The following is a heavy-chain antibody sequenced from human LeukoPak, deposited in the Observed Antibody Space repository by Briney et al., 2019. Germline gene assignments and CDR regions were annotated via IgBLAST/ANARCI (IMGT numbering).Heavy chain of an antibody. J-gene: IGHJ5*02. CDR3: ARDQFPYCSGGSCYNWFDP. V-gene: IGHV4-31*03. D-gene: IGHD2-15*01. CDR1: DGSISSGGYY. Sequence: SETLSLTCTVSDGSISSGGYYWSWIRQHPGKGLEWIGYIYYNGSTYYNPSLKSRVTISVDTSKNQFSLKLSSVTAADTAVYYCARDQFPYCSGGSCYNWFDPWGQGTLVTVSP. CDR2: IYYNGST.